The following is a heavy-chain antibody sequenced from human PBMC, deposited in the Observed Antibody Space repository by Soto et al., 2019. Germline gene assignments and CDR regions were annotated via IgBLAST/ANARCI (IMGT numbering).Heavy chain of an antibody. J-gene: IGHJ6*02. CDR3: ANLAVRPSLDYYGMDV. CDR1: GYTLTELS. Sequence: ASVKVSCKVSGYTLTELSMHWVRQAPGKGLEWMGGFDPEDGETIYAQKFQGRVTMTEDTSTDTAYMELSSLRSEDTAVYYCANLAVRPSLDYYGMDVWGQGTTVTVSS. D-gene: IGHD6-6*01. CDR2: FDPEDGET. V-gene: IGHV1-24*01.